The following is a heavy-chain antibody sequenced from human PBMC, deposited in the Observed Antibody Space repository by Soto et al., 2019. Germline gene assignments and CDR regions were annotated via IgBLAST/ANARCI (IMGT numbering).Heavy chain of an antibody. J-gene: IGHJ6*03. CDR1: GFTFSSYS. CDR3: AKGSMVYAIKYYYYYYMDV. Sequence: GSLRLSCAASGFTFSSYSMNWVRQAPGKGLEWVSSISSSSSYIYYADSVKGRFTISRDNVKNTLYLQMNSLRAEDTAVYYCAKGSMVYAIKYYYYYYMDVWGKGTTVTVSS. V-gene: IGHV3-21*04. CDR2: ISSSSSYI. D-gene: IGHD2-8*01.